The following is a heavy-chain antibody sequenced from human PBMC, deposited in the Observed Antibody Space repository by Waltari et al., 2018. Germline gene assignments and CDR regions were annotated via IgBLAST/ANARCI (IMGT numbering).Heavy chain of an antibody. CDR2: IFQTGFT. V-gene: IGHV4-38-2*01. CDR1: GSSVDGGYF. CDR3: ARAPGVAAAAYFDY. Sequence: QVQLQESGPGLVKPSETLSLTCGVSGSSVDGGYFWGWIRQPPGKGLEWIGTIFQTGFTYYTPSLRGRVTMSLDTSKSQFALNLRSVTAADTAMYYCARAPGVAAAAYFDYWGQGVLVTVSS. J-gene: IGHJ4*02. D-gene: IGHD6-13*01.